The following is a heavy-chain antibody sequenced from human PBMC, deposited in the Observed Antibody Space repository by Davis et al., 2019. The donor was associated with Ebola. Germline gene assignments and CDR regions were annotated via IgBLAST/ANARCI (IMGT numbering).Heavy chain of an antibody. CDR1: GGSFSGYY. Sequence: SETLSLTCAVYGGSFSGYYWSWIRQPPGKGLEWIGEINHSGSTNYNPSLKSRVTISVDTSKNQFSLKLSSVTAADTALYYCARGWIRGVISDWGQGALVTVSS. V-gene: IGHV4-34*01. CDR2: INHSGST. D-gene: IGHD3-10*01. CDR3: ARGWIRGVISD. J-gene: IGHJ4*02.